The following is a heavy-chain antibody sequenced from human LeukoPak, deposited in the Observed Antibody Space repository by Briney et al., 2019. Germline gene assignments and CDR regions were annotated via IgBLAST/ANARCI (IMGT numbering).Heavy chain of an antibody. J-gene: IGHJ4*02. D-gene: IGHD6-19*01. CDR3: AIAGGDSSGWYRELDY. CDR1: GFTFSSYG. Sequence: GGSLRLSCAASGFTFSSYGMHWARQAPGKGLEWVAVIWYDGNNKYYADSVKGRFTISRDNSKNTLYLQMNSLRAEDTAVYYCAIAGGDSSGWYRELDYWGQGTLVSVSS. CDR2: IWYDGNNK. V-gene: IGHV3-33*01.